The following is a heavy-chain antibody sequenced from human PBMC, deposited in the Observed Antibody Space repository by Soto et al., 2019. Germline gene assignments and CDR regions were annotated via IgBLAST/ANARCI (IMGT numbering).Heavy chain of an antibody. D-gene: IGHD4-17*01. Sequence: SETLSLTCAVSGGSISSGGYSWSWIRRPPGKGLEWIGYIYHGGYTYYNPSLKSRVTISVDRSKNQFSLKLSSVTAADTAVYYCARAHYGDYGYGMDVWGQGTTVPVSS. CDR3: ARAHYGDYGYGMDV. CDR1: GGSISSGGYS. CDR2: IYHGGYT. J-gene: IGHJ6*02. V-gene: IGHV4-30-2*01.